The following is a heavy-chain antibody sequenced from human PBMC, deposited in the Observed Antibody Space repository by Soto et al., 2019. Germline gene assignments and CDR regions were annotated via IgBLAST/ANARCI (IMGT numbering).Heavy chain of an antibody. CDR1: GYTFTGYY. CDR3: ARERYQVISDGMDV. CDR2: INPQTGGT. D-gene: IGHD2-2*01. J-gene: IGHJ6*02. V-gene: IGHV1-2*02. Sequence: ASVKFSCKASGYTFTGYYIHWVREAPGQGLEWMGWINPQTGGTSYAQKFQGRVTLSRDTSINTAYLELSRLTFDDAAVYFCARERYQVISDGMDVWVQGTTVTVSS.